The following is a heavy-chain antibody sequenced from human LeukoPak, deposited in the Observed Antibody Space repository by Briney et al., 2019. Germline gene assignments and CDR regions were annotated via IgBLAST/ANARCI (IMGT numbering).Heavy chain of an antibody. CDR1: GYTFTSYD. CDR2: MNPNSGNT. CDR3: ARTWTAHYYYYGMDV. D-gene: IGHD3/OR15-3a*01. J-gene: IGHJ6*02. Sequence: ASVKVSCKASGYTFTSYDINWVRQATGQGLEWMGWMNPNSGNTGYAQKFQGRVTMTRNTSISTAYMELSSLRSEDTAVYYCARTWTAHYYYYGMDVWGQGTTVTVSS. V-gene: IGHV1-8*01.